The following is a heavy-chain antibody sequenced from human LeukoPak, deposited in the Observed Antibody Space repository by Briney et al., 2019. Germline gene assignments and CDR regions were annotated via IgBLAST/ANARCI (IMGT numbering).Heavy chain of an antibody. J-gene: IGHJ6*02. CDR1: GNSISNYA. Sequence: ASVKVPCKASGNSISNYAVSWVRQAPGQGLEWMGWISAYNGNTNYAQKLQGRVTMTTDTSTSTAYMELRSLRSDDTAVYYCATENNDFWSGYFNGMDVWGQGTTVTVSS. CDR3: ATENNDFWSGYFNGMDV. CDR2: ISAYNGNT. V-gene: IGHV1-18*01. D-gene: IGHD3-3*01.